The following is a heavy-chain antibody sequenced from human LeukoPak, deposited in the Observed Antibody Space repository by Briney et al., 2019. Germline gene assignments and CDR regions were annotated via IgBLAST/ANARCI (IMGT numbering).Heavy chain of an antibody. CDR1: GFTFRNYG. CDR3: ARDSPIYYGSGSYANWFDP. CDR2: ISYDGSNK. V-gene: IGHV3-30*19. Sequence: GGSLRLSCAASGFTFRNYGMHWVRQAPGKGLEWVAVISYDGSNKYYADSVKGRFTISRDNSKNTLYLQMNSLRAEDTAVYYCARDSPIYYGSGSYANWFDPWGQGTLVTVSS. D-gene: IGHD3-10*01. J-gene: IGHJ5*02.